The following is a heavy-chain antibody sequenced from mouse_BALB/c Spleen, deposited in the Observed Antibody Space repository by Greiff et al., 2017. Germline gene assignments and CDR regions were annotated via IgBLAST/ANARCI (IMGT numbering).Heavy chain of an antibody. V-gene: IGHV3-6*02. J-gene: IGHJ4*01. CDR2: ISYDGSN. Sequence: ESGPGLVKPSQSLSLTCSVTGYSITSGYYWNWIRQVPGNKLEWMGYISYDGSNNYNPSLKNRISITRDTSKNQFFLKLNSVTTEDTATYYCARRGNYYAMDYWGQGTSVTVSS. CDR1: GYSITSGYY. CDR3: ARRGNYYAMDY.